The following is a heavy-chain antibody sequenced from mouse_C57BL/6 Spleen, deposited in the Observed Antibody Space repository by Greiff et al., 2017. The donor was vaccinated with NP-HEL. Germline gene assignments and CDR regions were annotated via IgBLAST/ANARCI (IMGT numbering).Heavy chain of an antibody. Sequence: VQLQQPGAELVKPGASVKMSCKASGYTFTSYWITWVKQRPGQGLEWIGDIYPGSGSTNYNEKFKSKATLTVDTSSSTAYMQLSSLTSEDSAVYYCARGNDGYSYWYFDVWGTGTTVTVSS. CDR1: GYTFTSYW. CDR3: ARGNDGYSYWYFDV. D-gene: IGHD2-3*01. J-gene: IGHJ1*03. CDR2: IYPGSGST. V-gene: IGHV1-55*01.